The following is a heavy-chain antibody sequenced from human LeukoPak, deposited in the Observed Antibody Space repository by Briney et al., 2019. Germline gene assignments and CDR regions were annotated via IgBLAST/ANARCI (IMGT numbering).Heavy chain of an antibody. J-gene: IGHJ4*02. CDR3: ARSDGYNYGRFDY. CDR2: IYYSGST. V-gene: IGHV4-59*01. D-gene: IGHD5-24*01. CDR1: GGSISSYY. Sequence: SETLSLTCTVSGGSISSYYWSWIRRPPGKGLGGIGYIYYSGSTNYNPSLKSRVTISVDTSKNQFSLKLSSVTAADTAVYYCARSDGYNYGRFDYWGQGTLVTVSS.